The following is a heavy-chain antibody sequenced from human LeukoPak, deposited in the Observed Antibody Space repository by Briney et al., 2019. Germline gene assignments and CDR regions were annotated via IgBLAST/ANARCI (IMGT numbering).Heavy chain of an antibody. CDR2: INHSGST. CDR1: GGSYSGYY. D-gene: IGHD6-19*01. J-gene: IGHJ4*02. CDR3: ARVREYSSGWQH. V-gene: IGHV4-34*01. Sequence: SETLSLTCAVNGGSYSGYYWSWLRPPPGKGLEWIGEINHSGSTNYNPSRKSRVTISVDTSKNQFSLKLSSVTAADTAVYYCARVREYSSGWQHWGQGTLVTVSS.